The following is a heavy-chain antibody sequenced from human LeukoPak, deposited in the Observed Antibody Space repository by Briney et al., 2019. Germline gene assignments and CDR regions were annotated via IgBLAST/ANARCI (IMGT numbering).Heavy chain of an antibody. Sequence: PGGSLRLSCAASGFSFSRYWMHWVRQAPGKGLVWVSRINSDGSSTSYADSVKGRFTISRDNAKNTLYLQMNSLRAEDTAVYYCASWMEAAFDIWGQGTMVTVSS. CDR2: INSDGSST. CDR1: GFSFSRYW. V-gene: IGHV3-74*01. D-gene: IGHD2-2*03. J-gene: IGHJ3*02. CDR3: ASWMEAAFDI.